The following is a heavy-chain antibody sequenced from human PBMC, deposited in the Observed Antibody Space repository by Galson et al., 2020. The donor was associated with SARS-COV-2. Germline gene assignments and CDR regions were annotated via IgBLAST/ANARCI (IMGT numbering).Heavy chain of an antibody. D-gene: IGHD1-26*01. V-gene: IGHV1-2*02. J-gene: IGHJ4*02. Sequence: ASVKVSCKASGYAFTAYYMHWVRQAPGQGLEWMGWINPNGDGTSYAQRFQGRVTMTRDTSITTAFLDLRSLTSADTALYYCAREVRKGSTWDWCQGSLVIVSS. CDR3: AREVRKGSTWD. CDR1: GYAFTAYY. CDR2: INPNGDGT.